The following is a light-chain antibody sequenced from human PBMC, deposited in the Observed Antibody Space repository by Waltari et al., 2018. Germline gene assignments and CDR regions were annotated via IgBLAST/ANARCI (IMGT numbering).Light chain of an antibody. CDR3: QVWDSSTDHYV. CDR1: NIGSKS. V-gene: IGLV3-21*04. J-gene: IGLJ1*01. Sequence: SYVLTQPPSVPVAPGKTARITCGGNNIGSKSVYWYQQKPGLAPVLVINYDSDWPSGIPERFAGSNSGNTATLTISSVEAGDEADYYCQVWDSSTDHYVFGSGTKVTVL. CDR2: YDS.